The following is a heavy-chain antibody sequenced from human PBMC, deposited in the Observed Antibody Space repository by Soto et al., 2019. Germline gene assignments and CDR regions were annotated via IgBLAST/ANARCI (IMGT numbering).Heavy chain of an antibody. CDR3: ARDSSLTQGSNWFDP. D-gene: IGHD3-9*01. J-gene: IGHJ5*02. CDR2: IGTAGDT. Sequence: GGSLRLSCAASGFTFSSYDMHWVRQATGKGLEWVSAIGTAGDTYYPGSVKGRFTISRENAKNSLYLQMNSLRAEDTAVYYCARDSSLTQGSNWFDPWGQGTLVTVSS. V-gene: IGHV3-13*01. CDR1: GFTFSSYD.